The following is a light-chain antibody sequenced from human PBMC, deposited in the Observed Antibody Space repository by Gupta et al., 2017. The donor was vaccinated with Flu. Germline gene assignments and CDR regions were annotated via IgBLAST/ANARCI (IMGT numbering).Light chain of an antibody. J-gene: IGKJ5*01. CDR2: KAS. CDR1: QSISSW. CDR3: QQHNAYPIT. Sequence: DIHLTQSPSTLSASVGARVTITCRASQSISSWLVWYQQKPGNAPKLLIYKASSLQSGVPSRFSGSGSGTEFTLTISSLQPDDFATYYCQQHNAYPITFGQGTRLEI. V-gene: IGKV1-5*03.